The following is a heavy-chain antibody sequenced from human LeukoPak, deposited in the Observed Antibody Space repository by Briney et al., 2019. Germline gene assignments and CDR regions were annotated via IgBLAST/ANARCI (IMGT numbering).Heavy chain of an antibody. Sequence: GGSLRLSCAVSGFTVSSNYMSWVRQAPGKGLEWVSAISGSGGSTYYADSVKGRFTISRDNSKNTLYLQMNSLRAEVTAVYYCAKGRRITMIVVVSSFDYWGQGTLVTVSS. CDR3: AKGRRITMIVVVSSFDY. D-gene: IGHD3-22*01. J-gene: IGHJ4*02. CDR1: GFTVSSNY. CDR2: ISGSGGST. V-gene: IGHV3-23*01.